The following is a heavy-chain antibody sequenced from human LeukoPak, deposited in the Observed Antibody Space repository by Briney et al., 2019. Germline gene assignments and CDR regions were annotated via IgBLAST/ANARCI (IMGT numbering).Heavy chain of an antibody. V-gene: IGHV3-66*01. CDR3: ARDLRVLWFGELLDYYYYGMDV. CDR2: IYSGGST. CDR1: GFTFSSYA. D-gene: IGHD3-10*01. J-gene: IGHJ6*02. Sequence: PGGSLRLSCAASGFTFSSYAMSWVRQAPGKGLEWVSVIYSGGSTYYADSVKGRFTISRDNSKNTLYLQMNSLRAEDTAVYYCARDLRVLWFGELLDYYYYGMDVWGQGTTVTVSS.